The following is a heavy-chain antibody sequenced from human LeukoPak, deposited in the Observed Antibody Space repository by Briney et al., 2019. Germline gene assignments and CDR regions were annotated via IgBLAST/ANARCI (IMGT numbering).Heavy chain of an antibody. J-gene: IGHJ4*02. V-gene: IGHV3-23*01. D-gene: IGHD6-19*01. CDR1: GFTFSSDA. CDR2: ISGSGGST. Sequence: KTGGSLRVSCAASGFTFSSDAMSWVRQAPGQGLQWVSAISGSGGSTYYADSVKGRFTISRDNSKNTLYLQMNSLRAEDTAVYYCAKSYSSGWNYFDYWGQGTLVTVSS. CDR3: AKSYSSGWNYFDY.